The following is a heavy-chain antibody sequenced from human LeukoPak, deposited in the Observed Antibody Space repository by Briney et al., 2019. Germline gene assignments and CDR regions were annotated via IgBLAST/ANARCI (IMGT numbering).Heavy chain of an antibody. V-gene: IGHV3-15*01. CDR1: GFTFINAW. J-gene: IGHJ4*02. D-gene: IGHD3-10*01. CDR3: TTAAYGSGSYGD. CDR2: IKSKTDGGTT. Sequence: PGGSLRLSCAASGFTFINAWMSWVRQAPGKGLEWVGRIKSKTDGGTTDYAAPVKGRFSISRDDSKNTVYLQMNSLKSEDTGVYYCTTAAYGSGSYGDWGQGTLVTVSS.